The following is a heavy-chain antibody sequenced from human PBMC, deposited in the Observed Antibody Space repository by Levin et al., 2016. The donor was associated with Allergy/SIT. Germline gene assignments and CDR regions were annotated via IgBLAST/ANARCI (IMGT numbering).Heavy chain of an antibody. D-gene: IGHD5-18*01. Sequence: SETLSLTCTVSGGTVSSIDYSWSWIRQPPGKGLEWIAGMSYSGSTNYNPSLKSRVTISVDTSKNQFSLKLSSVTAADTAVYYCARDKGYSYGPNDAFDIWGQGTMVTVSS. CDR3: ARDKGYSYGPNDAFDI. CDR2: MSYSGST. V-gene: IGHV4-61*08. J-gene: IGHJ3*02. CDR1: GGTVSSIDYS.